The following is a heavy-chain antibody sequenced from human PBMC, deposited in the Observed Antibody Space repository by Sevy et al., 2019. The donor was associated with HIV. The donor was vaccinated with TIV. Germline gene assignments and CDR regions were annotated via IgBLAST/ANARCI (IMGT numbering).Heavy chain of an antibody. CDR3: AGDSSGWYGAVYYGIDV. V-gene: IGHV1-2*06. CDR2: INPNSGGT. CDR1: GYTFTGYY. J-gene: IGHJ6*02. Sequence: ASVKVSCKASGYTFTGYYMHWVRQAPGQGLEWMGRINPNSGGTNYAQKFQGRVTMTRDTSISTAYMELSRLRSDDTAVYYCAGDSSGWYGAVYYGIDVWGQGTTVTVSS. D-gene: IGHD6-19*01.